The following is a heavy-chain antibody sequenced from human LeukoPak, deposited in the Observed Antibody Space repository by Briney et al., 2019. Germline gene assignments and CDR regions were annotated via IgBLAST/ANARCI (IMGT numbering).Heavy chain of an antibody. CDR2: VSGSGGST. V-gene: IGHV3-23*01. J-gene: IGHJ4*02. Sequence: GASLRLSCAPSGFTFRSYAMSWARQAPGKGLEWVSTVSGSGGSTYYADSVKGRFTISRDTSKNTVYLQMNSLRSEDTAVYYCAKDSGIYVDFDYWGQGTLVTVSS. D-gene: IGHD1-26*01. CDR1: GFTFRSYA. CDR3: AKDSGIYVDFDY.